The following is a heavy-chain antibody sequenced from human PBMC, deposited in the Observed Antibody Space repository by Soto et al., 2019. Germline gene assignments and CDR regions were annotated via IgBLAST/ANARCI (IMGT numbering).Heavy chain of an antibody. J-gene: IGHJ4*02. CDR3: ARDPI. Sequence: QVQLQESGPGLVKPSQTLSLTCTVSGDSISSGNNYWTWIRQLPGKGLEWIGYIYYSGSTYSGSTYYNPSRKSRVTISVDTSKNQFSLKLTSVTAADTAVYYCARDPIWGQGTLVTVSS. V-gene: IGHV4-31*03. CDR2: IYYSGSTYSGST. CDR1: GDSISSGNNY.